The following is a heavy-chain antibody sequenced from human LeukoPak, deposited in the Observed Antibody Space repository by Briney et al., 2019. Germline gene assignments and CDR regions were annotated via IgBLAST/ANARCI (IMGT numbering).Heavy chain of an antibody. Sequence: ASVKVSCKASGYTFTSYGISWVRQAPGQGLEWMGWISAYNGNTNYAQKLQGRVIMTTDTSTSTAYMELRSLRSDDTAVYYCARDQPGIAAAGGPPYYYYYGMDVWGQGTTVTVSS. D-gene: IGHD6-13*01. CDR1: GYTFTSYG. J-gene: IGHJ6*02. V-gene: IGHV1-18*01. CDR3: ARDQPGIAAAGGPPYYYYYGMDV. CDR2: ISAYNGNT.